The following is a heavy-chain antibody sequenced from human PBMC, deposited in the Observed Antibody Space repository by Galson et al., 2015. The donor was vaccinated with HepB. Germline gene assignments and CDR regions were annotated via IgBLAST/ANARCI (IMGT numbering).Heavy chain of an antibody. D-gene: IGHD3-3*01. CDR3: ARGASFGVVTNFYYYGMDV. J-gene: IGHJ6*02. Sequence: SLRLSCAASGFTFSRYTIYWFRQAPGKGLEWVSSISSSGGFIQYADSLRGRFTISRDNAKDSLSLQMNSLRVEDTGVYYCARGASFGVVTNFYYYGMDVWGQGTTVTVSS. CDR2: ISSSGGFI. V-gene: IGHV3-21*01. CDR1: GFTFSRYT.